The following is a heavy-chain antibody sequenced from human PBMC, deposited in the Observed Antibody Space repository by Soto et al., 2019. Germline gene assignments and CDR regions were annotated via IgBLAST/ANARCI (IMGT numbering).Heavy chain of an antibody. CDR3: ARVDTAMVYKSDAFDI. CDR2: IIPIFGTA. Sequence: VKVSCKASGGTFSSYAISWVRQAPGQGLEWMGGIIPIFGTANYAQKFQGRVTITADKSTSTAYMELSSLRSEDTAVYYCARVDTAMVYKSDAFDIWGQGTMVTVSS. J-gene: IGHJ3*02. CDR1: GGTFSSYA. V-gene: IGHV1-69*13. D-gene: IGHD5-18*01.